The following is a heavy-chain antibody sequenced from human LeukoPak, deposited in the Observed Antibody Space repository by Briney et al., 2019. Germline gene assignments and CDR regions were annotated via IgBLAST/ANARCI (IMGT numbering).Heavy chain of an antibody. D-gene: IGHD5-12*01. CDR3: AKKSGYSGYEPNDAFDI. J-gene: IGHJ3*02. CDR2: IRYEGSIK. Sequence: PGGSLRLSCAASGFTFSSYGMQWVRQAPGKGLGWVAFIRYEGSIKDYTDSVKGRFTFSRDNSKNTLYLQMNNLRAEVTAVYYCAKKSGYSGYEPNDAFDIWGQGTMVTVSS. CDR1: GFTFSSYG. V-gene: IGHV3-30*02.